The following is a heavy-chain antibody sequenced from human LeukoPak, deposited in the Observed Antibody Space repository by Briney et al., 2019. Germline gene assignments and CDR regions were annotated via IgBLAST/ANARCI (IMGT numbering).Heavy chain of an antibody. CDR1: GYTFTGYD. Sequence: ASVKVSCKASGYTFTGYDINWVRQATGQGLEWMGWMNANSGDTGYAQKFQGRVTMTRDTSISTAYMELSSLRSEDTAVYYCARNLPSSGWFIGWGQGTLVTVSS. V-gene: IGHV1-8*01. J-gene: IGHJ4*02. D-gene: IGHD6-19*01. CDR3: ARNLPSSGWFIG. CDR2: MNANSGDT.